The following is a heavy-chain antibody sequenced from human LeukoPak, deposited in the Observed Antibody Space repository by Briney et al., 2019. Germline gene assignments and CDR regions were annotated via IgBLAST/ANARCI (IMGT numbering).Heavy chain of an antibody. V-gene: IGHV5-51*01. D-gene: IGHD6-13*01. Sequence: GESLKISCKGSGYKFPDYWIAWVRQMPGRGLECMGIIYPGDSETTYNPSFQGQVTISVDTSINTAYLQWISLKASDTAMHYCARHPIAAGGAYNWFDPWGQGTLVTVSS. CDR3: ARHPIAAGGAYNWFDP. CDR1: GYKFPDYW. CDR2: IYPGDSET. J-gene: IGHJ5*02.